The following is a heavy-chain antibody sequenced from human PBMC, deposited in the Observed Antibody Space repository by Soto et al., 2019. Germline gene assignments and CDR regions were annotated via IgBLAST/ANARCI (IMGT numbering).Heavy chain of an antibody. CDR3: AKKVNSGPGSQYFDY. CDR2: SGGDDGTT. D-gene: IGHD3-10*01. CDR1: GFTFSSYS. V-gene: IGHV3-23*01. J-gene: IGHJ4*02. Sequence: EVQLLESGGGLVQPGGSLRLSCAASGFTFSSYSMSWVRQAPGKGLEWVSGFRSGGDDGTTYYADSVKGRFTISRDNSKNTLFLQIDSLRAEDTAIYYCAKKVNSGPGSQYFDYWGQGTLVTVSS.